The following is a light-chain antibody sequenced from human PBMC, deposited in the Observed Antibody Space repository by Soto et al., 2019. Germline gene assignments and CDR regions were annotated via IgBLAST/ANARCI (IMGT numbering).Light chain of an antibody. CDR2: SNN. Sequence: QLVLTQPPSASATPGQRVSISCSGSRSNIGSNYVYWYQQLPGAAPRLLMCSNNQRPSGGPGRFSVSKSGTSASLAISGLRSEDEADYYCAAWDDNRSGWVFGGGTKLTVL. CDR1: RSNIGSNY. CDR3: AAWDDNRSGWV. V-gene: IGLV1-47*02. J-gene: IGLJ3*02.